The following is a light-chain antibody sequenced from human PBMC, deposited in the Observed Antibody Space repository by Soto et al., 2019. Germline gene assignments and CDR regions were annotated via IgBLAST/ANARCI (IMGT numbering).Light chain of an antibody. V-gene: IGKV3-15*01. CDR2: GAS. J-gene: IGKJ5*01. CDR3: QHYNDWLIT. CDR1: QSISIN. Sequence: EIXMTQSPATLSMSPGERATLSCRASQSISINLAWYQQKPGQAPRLLIYGASARATDVPARFSGSGSGTEFTLTISSLQSEDFAVYYCQHYNDWLITFGQGTRLEIK.